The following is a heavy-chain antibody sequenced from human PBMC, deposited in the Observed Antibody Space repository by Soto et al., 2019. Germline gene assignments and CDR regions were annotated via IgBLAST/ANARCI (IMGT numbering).Heavy chain of an antibody. CDR2: ISENGGST. Sequence: PGGSLRLSCAASGFTFSNYAMSWVRQAPGKGLEWVSAISENGGSTYYADSVKGRFTISRDNSKSALSLQMNSLRAEDTDVYYCEKTPSVPGGHLDDYWGQGTLVTVSS. J-gene: IGHJ4*01. D-gene: IGHD3-10*01. CDR1: GFTFSNYA. V-gene: IGHV3-23*01. CDR3: EKTPSVPGGHLDDY.